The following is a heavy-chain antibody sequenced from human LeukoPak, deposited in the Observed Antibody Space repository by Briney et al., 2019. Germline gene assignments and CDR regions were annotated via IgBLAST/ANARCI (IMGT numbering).Heavy chain of an antibody. V-gene: IGHV5-51*01. Sequence: GESLKISCKGSGYRFTSYWIAWVRQQPGKGLEWMGIIYPGDSDTRYSPSFQGQVTISADKSINTAYLQWSSLRASDTAMYYCARHLSGDSDAFEIWGQGTMVIVSS. D-gene: IGHD4-17*01. CDR2: IYPGDSDT. CDR3: ARHLSGDSDAFEI. J-gene: IGHJ3*02. CDR1: GYRFTSYW.